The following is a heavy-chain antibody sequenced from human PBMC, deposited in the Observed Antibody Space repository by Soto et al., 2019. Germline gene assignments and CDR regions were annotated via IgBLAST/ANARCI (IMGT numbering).Heavy chain of an antibody. Sequence: ASVKVSCKASGYAITAYYIHLVRQAPGQGLEWMGWVDPRTGGAIYAQKFQDRVTMTRDTSISTVYMDLSGLRSDDTALYYCARDDYGIYPYWGQGTLVTVSS. D-gene: IGHD1-26*01. CDR3: ARDDYGIYPY. CDR1: GYAITAYY. V-gene: IGHV1-2*02. J-gene: IGHJ4*02. CDR2: VDPRTGGA.